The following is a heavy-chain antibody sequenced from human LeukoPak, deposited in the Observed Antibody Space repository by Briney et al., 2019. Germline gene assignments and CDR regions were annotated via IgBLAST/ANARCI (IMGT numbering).Heavy chain of an antibody. D-gene: IGHD3-9*01. J-gene: IGHJ4*02. CDR2: IYYSGST. V-gene: IGHV4-59*08. CDR3: ARSDYDILTGYVGPIGY. Sequence: PSETLSLTCTVSGGSISSYYWSWIRQPPGKGLEWIGYIYYSGSTNYNPSLKSRVTISVDTSKNQFSLKLSSVTAADTAVYYCARSDYDILTGYVGPIGYWGQGTLVTVSS. CDR1: GGSISSYY.